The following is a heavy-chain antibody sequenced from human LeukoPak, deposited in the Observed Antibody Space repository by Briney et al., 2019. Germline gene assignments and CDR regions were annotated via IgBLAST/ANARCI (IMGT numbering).Heavy chain of an antibody. Sequence: GGSLRLSCAASGFTFSSYWMSWVRQAPGKGLEWVANRKQDGSEKYYVDSVKGRFTISRDNAKNSLYLQMNSLRAEDTAVYYCARDDYDSTGYNTPFDYWGRGTLVTVSS. V-gene: IGHV3-7*01. CDR2: RKQDGSEK. CDR3: ARDDYDSTGYNTPFDY. D-gene: IGHD3-22*01. J-gene: IGHJ4*02. CDR1: GFTFSSYW.